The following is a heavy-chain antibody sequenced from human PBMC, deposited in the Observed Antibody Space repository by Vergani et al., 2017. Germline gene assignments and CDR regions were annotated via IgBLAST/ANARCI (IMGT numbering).Heavy chain of an antibody. CDR1: GGTFSSYA. CDR3: ASIPYCSSTSCYSAREDGY. CDR2: IIPIFGTA. J-gene: IGHJ4*02. D-gene: IGHD2-2*01. V-gene: IGHV1-69*06. Sequence: QVQLVQSGAEVKKPGSSVKVSCKASGGTFSSYAISWVRQAPGQGLEWMGGIIPIFGTANYAQKFQGRVTITAAKSTSTAYMELRSLRAEDTAVYYCASIPYCSSTSCYSAREDGYWGQGTLVTVSS.